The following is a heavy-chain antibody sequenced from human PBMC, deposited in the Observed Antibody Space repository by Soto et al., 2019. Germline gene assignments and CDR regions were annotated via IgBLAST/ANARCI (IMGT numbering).Heavy chain of an antibody. Sequence: GGSLRLSCAASGFAFSDYYMTWVRQAPGKGLEWISYITSSSATSIFDTNYADSVKGRFTISRDNARNSLYLHLNSLRAEDTGVYYCARGRSGDFFDYWGQGTLVTVYS. D-gene: IGHD4-17*01. CDR1: GFAFSDYY. CDR3: ARGRSGDFFDY. J-gene: IGHJ4*02. V-gene: IGHV3-11*06. CDR2: ITSSSATSIFDT.